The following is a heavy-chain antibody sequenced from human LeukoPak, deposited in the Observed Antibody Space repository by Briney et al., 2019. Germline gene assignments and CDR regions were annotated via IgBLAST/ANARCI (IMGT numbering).Heavy chain of an antibody. CDR2: IIPISGTA. CDR1: GGTFSSYA. CDR3: ARCRTISTIFGVVTDYYYYYMDV. V-gene: IGHV1-69*05. Sequence: ASVKVSCKASGGTFSSYAISWVRQAPGQGLEWMGGIIPISGTANYAQKFQGRVTITTDESTSTAYMELSSLRSEDTAVYYCARCRTISTIFGVVTDYYYYYMDVWGKGTTVTVSS. D-gene: IGHD3-3*01. J-gene: IGHJ6*03.